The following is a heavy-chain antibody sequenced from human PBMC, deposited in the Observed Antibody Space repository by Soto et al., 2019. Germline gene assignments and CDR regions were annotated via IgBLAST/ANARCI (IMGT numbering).Heavy chain of an antibody. CDR2: TYYRSKWYN. J-gene: IGHJ5*02. CDR1: GDSVSSNSAA. V-gene: IGHV6-1*01. D-gene: IGHD5-18*01. Sequence: PSQTLSLTCAISGDSVSSNSAAWNWIRQSPSRGLEWLGRTYYRSKWYNDYAVSVKSRITINPDTSKNQFSLQLNSVTPEDTAVYYCARTPQDTAMVTGNWFDPWGQGTLVTVSS. CDR3: ARTPQDTAMVTGNWFDP.